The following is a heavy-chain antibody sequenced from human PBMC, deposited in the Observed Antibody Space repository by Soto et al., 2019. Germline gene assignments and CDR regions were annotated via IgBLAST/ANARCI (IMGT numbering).Heavy chain of an antibody. CDR1: GFTFSSYS. V-gene: IGHV3-48*04. D-gene: IGHD4-17*01. J-gene: IGHJ6*03. CDR3: AREPGGEPYYYYYMDV. CDR2: ISSSSSTI. Sequence: GGSLRLSCAASGFTFSSYSMNWVRQAPGKGLEWVSYISSSSSTIYYADSVKGRFTISRDNAKNSLYLQMNSLRAEDTALYYCAREPGGEPYYYYYMDVWGKGTTVTVSS.